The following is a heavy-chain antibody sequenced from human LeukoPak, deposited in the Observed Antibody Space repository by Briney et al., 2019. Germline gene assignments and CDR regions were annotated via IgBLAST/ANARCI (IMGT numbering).Heavy chain of an antibody. CDR1: GCSLSSYY. V-gene: IGHV4-59*08. J-gene: IGHJ4*02. D-gene: IGHD5-12*01. CDR3: ARRRGYTLDY. CDR2: MYYSGST. Sequence: PSETLSLTCTVSGCSLSSYYWSWIRQPPGKGVEWIGLMYYSGSTNYNHPLKGRVTISVDTSKNQFSLKLSSVTAADTAVYYCARRRGYTLDYWGQGTLVTVSS.